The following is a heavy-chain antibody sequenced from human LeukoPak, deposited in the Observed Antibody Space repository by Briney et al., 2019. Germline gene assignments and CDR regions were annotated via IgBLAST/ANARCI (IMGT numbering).Heavy chain of an antibody. CDR2: ISPNNGDT. J-gene: IGHJ4*02. CDR1: GSTFTYSY. V-gene: IGHV1-2*02. Sequence: ASVTVSDTPSGSTFTYSYIHWVRQAPGVGLEWMGWISPNNGDTKYAEDFQDRVTMTRDTSISTAYMELTGLTPDDTAVYYCVRSPIGASAYWGRGTLVTVSS. CDR3: VRSPIGASAY. D-gene: IGHD3-10*01.